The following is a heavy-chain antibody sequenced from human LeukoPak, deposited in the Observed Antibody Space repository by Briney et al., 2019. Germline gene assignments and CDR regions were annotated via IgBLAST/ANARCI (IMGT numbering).Heavy chain of an antibody. D-gene: IGHD3-16*01. J-gene: IGHJ5*02. CDR1: GFTVSSNY. Sequence: SGGSLRLSCAASGFTVSSNYMSWVRQAPGKGLEWVSVIYSGGSTYYADSVKGRFTISRDNSKNTLYLQMNSLKTSDTAIYYCARHPRGPWGQGTLVTVSS. CDR3: ARHPRGP. V-gene: IGHV3-66*04. CDR2: IYSGGST.